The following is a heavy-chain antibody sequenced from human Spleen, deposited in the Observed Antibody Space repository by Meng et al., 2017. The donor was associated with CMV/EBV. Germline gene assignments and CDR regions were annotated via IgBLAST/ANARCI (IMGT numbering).Heavy chain of an antibody. CDR3: ARVKYPTGAGSSMDV. D-gene: IGHD2-2*01. Sequence: GLTFSSYSMNWVRQAPGKGLEWVSSISSSNSYIYYADSVKGRFTISRDNAKNSLYLQMNSLRAEDTAVYYCARVKYPTGAGSSMDVWGQGTTVTVSS. CDR1: GLTFSSYS. V-gene: IGHV3-21*01. CDR2: ISSSNSYI. J-gene: IGHJ6*02.